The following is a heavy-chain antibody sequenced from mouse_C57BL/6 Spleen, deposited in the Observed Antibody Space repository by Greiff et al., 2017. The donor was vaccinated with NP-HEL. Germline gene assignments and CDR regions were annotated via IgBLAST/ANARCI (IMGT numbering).Heavy chain of an antibody. J-gene: IGHJ2*01. CDR1: GFTFTDYY. CDR3: ARYYYGSRGVYYFDY. CDR2: IRNKANGYTT. D-gene: IGHD1-1*01. Sequence: EVKLVESGGGLVQPGGSLSLSCAASGFTFTDYYMSWVRQPPGKALEWLGFIRNKANGYTTEYSASVKGRFTISRDNSQSILYLQMNALRAEDSATYYCARYYYGSRGVYYFDYWGQGTTLTVSS. V-gene: IGHV7-3*01.